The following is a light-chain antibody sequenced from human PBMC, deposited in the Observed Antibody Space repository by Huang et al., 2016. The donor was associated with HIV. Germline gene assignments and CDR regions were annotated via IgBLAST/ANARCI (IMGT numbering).Light chain of an antibody. CDR2: EAS. V-gene: IGKV1-5*03. Sequence: DIQMTQSPSTLSAAIGDRVTITCRASQSVSTRFAWYQQKPGKAPRLLIQEASSLESGVPSRFSGSGSGTEFTLTISSLQPDDSATYSCQQYNTFTFGPGTKVDI. CDR1: QSVSTR. CDR3: QQYNTFT. J-gene: IGKJ3*01.